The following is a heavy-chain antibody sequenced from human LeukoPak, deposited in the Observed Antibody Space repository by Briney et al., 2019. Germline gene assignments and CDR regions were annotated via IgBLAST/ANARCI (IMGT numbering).Heavy chain of an antibody. D-gene: IGHD3-22*01. Sequence: SETLSLTCVVSGYSISSGYYWGWIRQPPGKGLEWIGTIYHSGSAYYNPSLKSRVAISVDTSQNHFSLNLSSVTAADSAMYYCARHYYDNTGYYYLDYWGQGTLVTVSS. J-gene: IGHJ4*02. CDR1: GYSISSGYY. CDR3: ARHYYDNTGYYYLDY. CDR2: IYHSGSA. V-gene: IGHV4-38-2*01.